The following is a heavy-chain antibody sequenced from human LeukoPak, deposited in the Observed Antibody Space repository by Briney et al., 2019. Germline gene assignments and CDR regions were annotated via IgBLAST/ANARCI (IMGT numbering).Heavy chain of an antibody. CDR3: ASLQFDSSDGGVY. CDR2: INPNSGGT. J-gene: IGHJ4*02. Sequence: ASVKVSCKASGYSFTSHYMHWVRQAPGQGLEWMGWINPNSGGTNYAQKFQGRVTMTRDTSISTAYMELSRLRSDDTAVYYCASLQFDSSDGGVYWGQGTLVTVSS. V-gene: IGHV1-2*02. D-gene: IGHD6-6*01. CDR1: GYSFTSHY.